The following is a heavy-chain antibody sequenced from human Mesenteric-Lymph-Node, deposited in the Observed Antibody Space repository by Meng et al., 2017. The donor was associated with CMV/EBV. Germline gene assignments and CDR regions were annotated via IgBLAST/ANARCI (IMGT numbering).Heavy chain of an antibody. J-gene: IGHJ3*02. CDR1: GGTFSTYT. CDR3: ARDRCSSSSCYIHAFDI. V-gene: IGHV1-18*01. Sequence: ASVKVSCKASGGTFSTYTISWVRQAPGQGLEWMGWISAYNGNTNYAQKFQGRVTMTTDTSTSTAYMELRSLRSDDTAVYYCARDRCSSSSCYIHAFDIWGQGTTVTVSS. CDR2: ISAYNGNT. D-gene: IGHD2-2*02.